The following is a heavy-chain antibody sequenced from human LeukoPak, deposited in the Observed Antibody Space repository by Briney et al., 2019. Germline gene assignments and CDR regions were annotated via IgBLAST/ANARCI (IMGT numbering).Heavy chain of an antibody. V-gene: IGHV2-70*11. CDR2: IDWDDDK. Sequence: RESGPTLVKPTQTLTLTCTFSGFSLSTTGMCVSWIRQPPGKALEWLARIDWDDDKYYSTSLKTRLTNSKDTSKNQVVLTMTNMDPVDRSTYYCARIRTGTYFDYWGQGTLVTVSS. D-gene: IGHD7-27*01. CDR1: GFSLSTTGMC. CDR3: ARIRTGTYFDY. J-gene: IGHJ4*02.